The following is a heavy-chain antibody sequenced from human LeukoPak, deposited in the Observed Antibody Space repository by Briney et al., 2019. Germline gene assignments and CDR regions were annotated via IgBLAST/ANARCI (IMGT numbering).Heavy chain of an antibody. J-gene: IGHJ3*02. CDR2: ISSSGSTI. CDR1: GFTFSDYY. D-gene: IGHD1-1*01. V-gene: IGHV3-11*04. CDR3: ARARPQLDDAFDI. Sequence: MPGGSLRLSCAASGFTFSDYYMSWIRQAPGKGLEWVSYISSSGSTIYYADSVKGRFTISRDNAKNSLSLQMNSLRAEDTAVYYCARARPQLDDAFDIWGQGTMVTVSS.